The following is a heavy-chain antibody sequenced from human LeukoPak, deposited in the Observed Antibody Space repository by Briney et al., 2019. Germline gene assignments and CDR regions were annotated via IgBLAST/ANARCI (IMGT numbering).Heavy chain of an antibody. Sequence: GESLKISCKGSGYSFNSYWIGWVRQMPGKGLEWMGIIYPGDSDTRYSPSFQGQVTISADKSISTTYLQWSSLKASDTAMYYCARHPGYFGRASWYGGGGGSNYFDYWGQGTLVTVSS. D-gene: IGHD2-2*01. CDR1: GYSFNSYW. CDR3: ARHPGYFGRASWYGGGGGSNYFDY. J-gene: IGHJ4*02. V-gene: IGHV5-51*01. CDR2: IYPGDSDT.